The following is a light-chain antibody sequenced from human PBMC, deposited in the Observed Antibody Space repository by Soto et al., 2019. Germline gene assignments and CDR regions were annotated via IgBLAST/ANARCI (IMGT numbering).Light chain of an antibody. CDR1: RSLSDNH. Sequence: EIVLTQSPGTLSLSPGETAALSCRASRSLSDNHLAWYQQRPGQAPRLLIYNSSSRAAGIPDRFRGSGSGTDFTLTIRRLEPEDFRVYYCQPYSDAPPTFGLGTKVE. CDR3: QPYSDAPPT. CDR2: NSS. V-gene: IGKV3-20*01. J-gene: IGKJ2*01.